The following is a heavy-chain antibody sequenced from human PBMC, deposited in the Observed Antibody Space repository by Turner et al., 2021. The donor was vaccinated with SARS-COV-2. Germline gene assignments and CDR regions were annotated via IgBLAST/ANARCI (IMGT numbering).Heavy chain of an antibody. J-gene: IGHJ4*02. V-gene: IGHV3-23*01. CDR2: VSGTGSST. Sequence: EVQVLESGGRLVQPGGSLRLSCAAPGFTFSDYAMSWVRQAPGKGLQWFSTVSGTGSSTYYADSVKGRFSISRDNSKNTLYLQLISLRADDTAVYYCAKSIPSTGFVFDYWGQGTLVTVSS. CDR3: AKSIPSTGFVFDY. CDR1: GFTFSDYA. D-gene: IGHD3-9*01.